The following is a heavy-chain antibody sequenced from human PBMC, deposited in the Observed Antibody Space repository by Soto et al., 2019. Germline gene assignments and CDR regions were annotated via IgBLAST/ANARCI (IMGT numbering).Heavy chain of an antibody. Sequence: QVQLVESGGGLVKPGGSLRLSCAASGFTFSDYYMSWIRQAPGKGLEWVSYISSSSSYTNYADSVKGRFTISRDNAKNSLYLQMNSLRAEDTAVYYCARAFRLEMATILWYFDLWGRGTLVTVSS. CDR2: ISSSSSYT. J-gene: IGHJ2*01. V-gene: IGHV3-11*05. CDR1: GFTFSDYY. D-gene: IGHD5-12*01. CDR3: ARAFRLEMATILWYFDL.